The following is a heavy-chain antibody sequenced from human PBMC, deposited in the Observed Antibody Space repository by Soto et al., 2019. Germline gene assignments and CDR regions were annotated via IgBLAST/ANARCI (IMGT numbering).Heavy chain of an antibody. CDR1: GGTFSSYR. V-gene: IGHV1-69*13. CDR3: ARDSGAKLSSS. D-gene: IGHD6-13*01. J-gene: IGHJ4*02. Sequence: ASVKVSCKASGGTFSSYRINWVRRAPGQGLEWVGGIVPIYRTADYAQKFQGRVTITADESARTAYLEVRSLKSQDTAVYYCARDSGAKLSSSWGQGTLVTAS. CDR2: IVPIYRTA.